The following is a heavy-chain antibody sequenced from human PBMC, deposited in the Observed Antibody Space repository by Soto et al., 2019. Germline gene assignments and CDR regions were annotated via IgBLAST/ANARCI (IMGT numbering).Heavy chain of an antibody. CDR1: GYTFTSYG. J-gene: IGHJ6*02. D-gene: IGHD2-21*02. Sequence: SVKVSCQASGYTFTSYGISWVRQAPGQGLEWMGGIIPIFGTANYAQKFQGRVTITADESTSTAYMELSSLRSEDTAVYYCASDLVVTAMWGYYYVMDVWGQGTTVTVSS. CDR3: ASDLVVTAMWGYYYVMDV. CDR2: IIPIFGTA. V-gene: IGHV1-69*13.